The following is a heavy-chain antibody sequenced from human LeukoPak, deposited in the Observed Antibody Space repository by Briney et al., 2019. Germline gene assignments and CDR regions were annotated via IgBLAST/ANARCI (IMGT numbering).Heavy chain of an antibody. CDR1: GYTFTGYY. D-gene: IGHD2-2*01. V-gene: IGHV1-2*02. CDR3: ARGDIVVVPAVSLGNFDY. CDR2: INPNSGGT. J-gene: IGHJ4*02. Sequence: ASVKVSCKASGYTFTGYYMHWVRQAPGQGLEWMGWINPNSGGTNYAQKFQGRVTMTRDTSISTAYMELSRLRSDDTAVYYCARGDIVVVPAVSLGNFDYWGQGTLVTVSS.